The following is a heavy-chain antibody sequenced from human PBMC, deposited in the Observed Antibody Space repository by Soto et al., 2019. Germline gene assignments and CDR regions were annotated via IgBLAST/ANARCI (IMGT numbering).Heavy chain of an antibody. J-gene: IGHJ4*02. D-gene: IGHD6-13*01. V-gene: IGHV4-4*02. CDR1: GGSISSSNL. CDR3: ARSPRSIAAGGIDY. CDR2: IYHSGST. Sequence: QVQLQESGPGLVKPSGTLSLTCAVSGGSISSSNLWTWVRQPPGKGLEWIGEIYHSGSTNYNPSLQRRVTIPVAQSKNPFSLKVTSVTAADTAVYYCARSPRSIAAGGIDYWGQGILVTVSS.